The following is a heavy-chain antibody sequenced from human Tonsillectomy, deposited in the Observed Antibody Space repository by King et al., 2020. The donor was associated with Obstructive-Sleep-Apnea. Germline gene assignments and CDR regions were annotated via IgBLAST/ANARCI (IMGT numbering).Heavy chain of an antibody. CDR2: ITGSGGST. J-gene: IGHJ2*01. D-gene: IGHD3-22*01. CDR3: ARDKVYYDSSGPSRYFDL. Sequence: VQLVESGGGLVQPGGSLRLSCAASGFTFSIHAMSWVRQAPGKGLEWVTAITGSGGSTYYADSVKGRFTISRDNSKNTLYVQINSLRADDTAVYYCARDKVYYDSSGPSRYFDLWGRGTLVTVSS. V-gene: IGHV3-23*04. CDR1: GFTFSIHA.